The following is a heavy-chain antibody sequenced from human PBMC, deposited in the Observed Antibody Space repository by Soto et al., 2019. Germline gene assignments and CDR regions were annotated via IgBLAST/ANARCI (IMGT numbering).Heavy chain of an antibody. J-gene: IGHJ4*02. CDR3: AKAGGIAVPGSHLDY. CDR2: ISGSGGST. CDR1: GFTFSSYA. V-gene: IGHV3-23*01. Sequence: GGSLRLSCATSGFTFSSYAMSWVRQAPGKGLEWVSAISGSGGSTNYADSAEGRFTISRDNSKNTLYLQMSSLRAEDTAVYYCAKAGGIAVPGSHLDYWGQGTLVTVSS. D-gene: IGHD6-19*01.